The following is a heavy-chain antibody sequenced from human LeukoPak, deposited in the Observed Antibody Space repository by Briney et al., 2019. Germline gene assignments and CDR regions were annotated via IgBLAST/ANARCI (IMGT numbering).Heavy chain of an antibody. V-gene: IGHV3-30*03. CDR2: ISHDGGNK. Sequence: PGRSLRLSCVASGFAFSQFPVHWVRQAPGKILEWVAFISHDGGNKKYGDSVKGRFTISRDNAKNSLYLQMNSLRAEDTAVYYCARSFGYYDSSGYYGPGCDLWGRGTLVTVSS. CDR1: GFAFSQFP. D-gene: IGHD3-22*01. J-gene: IGHJ2*01. CDR3: ARSFGYYDSSGYYGPGCDL.